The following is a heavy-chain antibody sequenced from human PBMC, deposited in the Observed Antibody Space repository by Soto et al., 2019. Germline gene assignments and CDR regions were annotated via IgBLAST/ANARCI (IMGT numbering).Heavy chain of an antibody. CDR2: IYYSGST. D-gene: IGHD4-17*01. CDR1: GSSISSYY. J-gene: IGHJ4*02. CDR3: SRLAHYGDYFDY. Sequence: PSETLSLTCTISGSSISSYYWSSIRQPPGKGLEWIGYIYYSGSTNYNPSLKSRVTISVDTSKNQFSLKLSSVTAADTAVYYCSRLAHYGDYFDYWGQGTLVTVSS. V-gene: IGHV4-59*08.